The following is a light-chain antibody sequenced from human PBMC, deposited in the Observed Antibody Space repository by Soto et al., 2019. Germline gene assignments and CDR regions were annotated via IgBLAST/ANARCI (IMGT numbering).Light chain of an antibody. J-gene: IGLJ2*01. CDR1: SSDVGGYNY. V-gene: IGLV2-14*01. CDR3: NSYTSSSTLVI. Sequence: QSALTQPASVSGSPGQSITISCTGTSSDVGGYNYVSWYQQHPGKAPKLMIYEVSNRPSGVSNRFSGSKSGNTASLTISGLQAEDEADYCCNSYTSSSTLVIFGGGTKLTVL. CDR2: EVS.